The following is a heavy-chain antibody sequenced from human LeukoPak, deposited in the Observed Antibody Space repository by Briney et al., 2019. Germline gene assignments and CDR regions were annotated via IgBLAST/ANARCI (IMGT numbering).Heavy chain of an antibody. Sequence: GGSLRLSCAASGFTFSNAWMSWVRQAPGKGLEWVGRIKSKTDGGTTDYAAPVKGRFTISRDDSKNTLYLQMNSLKTEDTAVYYCTTGNPTNSDLSLWFGELFLYYWGQGTLVTVSS. CDR2: IKSKTDGGTT. J-gene: IGHJ4*02. CDR3: TTGNPTNSDLSLWFGELFLYY. V-gene: IGHV3-15*01. D-gene: IGHD3-10*01. CDR1: GFTFSNAW.